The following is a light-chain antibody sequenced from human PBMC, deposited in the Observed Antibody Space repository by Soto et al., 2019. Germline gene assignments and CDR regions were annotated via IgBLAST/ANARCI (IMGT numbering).Light chain of an antibody. CDR1: QAISSY. J-gene: IGKJ4*01. CDR2: AAS. Sequence: DIQLTQSPSFLSASVGDRVTITCRASQAISSYLASYQQKPGRAPKLLIYAASTLQRAFPSRFSGSGSGTEFTLTISSLQPEDFATYYCQQLNSYPLTFGGGTRVEIK. V-gene: IGKV1-9*01. CDR3: QQLNSYPLT.